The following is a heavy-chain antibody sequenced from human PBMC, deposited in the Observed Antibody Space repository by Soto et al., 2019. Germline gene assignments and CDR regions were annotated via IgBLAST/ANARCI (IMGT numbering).Heavy chain of an antibody. CDR1: GFTFSSYG. Sequence: ESGGGVVQPGRSLRLSCAASGFTFSSYGMHWVRQAPGKGLEWVAVIWYDGSNKYYADSVKGRFTISRDNSKNTLYLQMNSLRAEDTAVYYCASSDYGSGSLPYAFDIWGQGTMVTVSS. D-gene: IGHD3-10*01. CDR3: ASSDYGSGSLPYAFDI. V-gene: IGHV3-33*01. J-gene: IGHJ3*02. CDR2: IWYDGSNK.